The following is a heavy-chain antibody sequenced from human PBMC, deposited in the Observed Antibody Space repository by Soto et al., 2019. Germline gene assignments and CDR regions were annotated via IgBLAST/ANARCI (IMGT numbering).Heavy chain of an antibody. J-gene: IGHJ4*02. CDR2: ISYDGSYK. CDR1: GFTFSRYG. D-gene: IGHD4-17*01. CDR3: AKDRYDYGAYGPFDY. Sequence: QVQLVESGGGVVQPGRSLRLSCVASGFTFSRYGMHWVRQAPGKGLEWVVVISYDGSYKYYADSMKGRFTISRDNSKNPLYLQMNSLRAEDTAVYYCAKDRYDYGAYGPFDYWGQGTLVTVSS. V-gene: IGHV3-30*18.